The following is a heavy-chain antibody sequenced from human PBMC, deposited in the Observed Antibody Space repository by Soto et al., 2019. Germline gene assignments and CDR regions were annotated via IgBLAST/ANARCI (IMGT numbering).Heavy chain of an antibody. D-gene: IGHD2-15*01. CDR2: INSDGSST. Sequence: EVQLVESGGGLVQPGGSLRLSCAASGFTFISYWMHWVRQAPRKGLVWVSRINSDGSSTSYADSVKGRFTISRDNAKNTLYLQMNSQRAEDTAVYYCVRTSLVVAAATPEDYWGQGTLVTVSS. CDR1: GFTFISYW. CDR3: VRTSLVVAAATPEDY. J-gene: IGHJ4*02. V-gene: IGHV3-74*01.